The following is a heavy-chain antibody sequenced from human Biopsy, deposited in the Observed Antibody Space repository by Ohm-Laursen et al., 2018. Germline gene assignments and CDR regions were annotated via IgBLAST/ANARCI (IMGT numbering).Heavy chain of an antibody. J-gene: IGHJ3*02. CDR3: AKDGGQWLGGAFDI. CDR2: IAYDGSNK. D-gene: IGHD6-19*01. CDR1: GFTFSSHA. Sequence: RSLRLSCTASGFTFSSHAMSWVRQPPGKGLEWLAVIAYDGSNKYYAESVKGRFTISRDRSRDTVHLQMNSLRYEDTALCYCAKDGGQWLGGAFDIWGHGTMVSVSS. V-gene: IGHV3-30*18.